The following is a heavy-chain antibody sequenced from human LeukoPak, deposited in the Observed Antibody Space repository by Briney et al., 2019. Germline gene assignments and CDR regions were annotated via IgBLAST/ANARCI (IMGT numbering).Heavy chain of an antibody. V-gene: IGHV3-74*01. J-gene: IGHJ4*02. CDR3: VSFYEAY. D-gene: IGHD2/OR15-2a*01. CDR1: GNYW. CDR2: INSDGSWT. Sequence: RGSLRLSCAASGNYWMHWVRQAPGKGLVWVSHINSDGSWTSYADSVKGRFTISKDNAKNTVYLQMNNLRAEDTAVYYCVSFYEAYWGRGTLVTVSS.